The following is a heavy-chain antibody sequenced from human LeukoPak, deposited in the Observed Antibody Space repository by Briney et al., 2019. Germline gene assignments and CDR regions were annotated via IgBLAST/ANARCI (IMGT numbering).Heavy chain of an antibody. CDR3: ARVDYSDRGIDY. V-gene: IGHV5-51*01. J-gene: IGHJ4*02. CDR2: IYPDDSDT. CDR1: GYTFSSYW. D-gene: IGHD4-17*01. Sequence: GESLKISCKASGYTFSSYWIGWVRQMPGKGLEWMGAIYPDDSDTGYSPPFQGQVTISVDKSISSAHLQWRSLKASDTGIYYCARVDYSDRGIDYWGRGTPVTVSS.